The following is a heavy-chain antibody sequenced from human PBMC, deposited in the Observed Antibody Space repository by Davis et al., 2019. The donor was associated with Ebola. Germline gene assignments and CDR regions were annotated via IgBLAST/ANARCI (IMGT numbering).Heavy chain of an antibody. CDR1: GFTLSGYD. D-gene: IGHD3-22*01. Sequence: GESLKISCAASGFTLSGYDMNWVRQAPGKGLEWVSYITSNSRTIYYADSVKGRFTISRDNAKNTLYLQMNSLKAEDTAVYYCSRDFDRVREWGQGTLVTVSS. J-gene: IGHJ4*02. V-gene: IGHV3-48*04. CDR3: SRDFDRVRE. CDR2: ITSNSRTI.